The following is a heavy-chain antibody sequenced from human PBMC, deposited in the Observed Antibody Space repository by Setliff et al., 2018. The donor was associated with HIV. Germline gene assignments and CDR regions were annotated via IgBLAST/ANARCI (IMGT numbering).Heavy chain of an antibody. D-gene: IGHD6-19*01. J-gene: IGHJ3*02. CDR2: INHSGST. V-gene: IGHV4-34*01. CDR3: ARAYSSGRYDAFDI. CDR1: GGSFSGYY. Sequence: SETLSLTCAVYGGSFSGYYWSWIRQPPGEGLEWIGEINHSGSTNYNPSLKSRVTISVDTSKNQFSLKLSSVTAADTAVYYCARAYSSGRYDAFDIWGQGTMVTVS.